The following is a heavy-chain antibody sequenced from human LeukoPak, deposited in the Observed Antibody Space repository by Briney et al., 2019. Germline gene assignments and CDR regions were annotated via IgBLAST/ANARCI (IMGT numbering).Heavy chain of an antibody. Sequence: ASVKVSCKASGYTFTSYGISWVRQAPGQGLERMGWISAYNGNTNYAQKLQGRVTMTTDTSTSTAYMELRSLRSDDTAVYYCAREGPFRDGYNKYYFDYWGQGTLVTVSS. CDR2: ISAYNGNT. CDR3: AREGPFRDGYNKYYFDY. CDR1: GYTFTSYG. D-gene: IGHD5-24*01. V-gene: IGHV1-18*01. J-gene: IGHJ4*02.